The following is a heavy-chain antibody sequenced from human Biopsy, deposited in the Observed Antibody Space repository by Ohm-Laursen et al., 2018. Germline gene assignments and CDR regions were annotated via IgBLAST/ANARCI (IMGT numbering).Heavy chain of an antibody. Sequence: GTLSLTCTVSGGSISSDYWSWIWQTPGKGLEWIGYIYYSGSTNYNPSLKSRVTISVDTSKNQFPLRLNSVTAADTAVYYCARATNSTGWPYYYFYGMDVWGQGTTVTVSS. V-gene: IGHV4-59*01. CDR3: ARATNSTGWPYYYFYGMDV. J-gene: IGHJ6*02. CDR2: IYYSGST. D-gene: IGHD2/OR15-2a*01. CDR1: GGSISSDY.